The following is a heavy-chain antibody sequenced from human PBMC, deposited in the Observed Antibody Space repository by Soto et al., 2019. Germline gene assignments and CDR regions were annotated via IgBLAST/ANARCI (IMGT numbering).Heavy chain of an antibody. CDR3: ARVRYDRSGFDH. J-gene: IGHJ4*02. CDR2: ISHSGIT. CDR1: GDSISRSHW. D-gene: IGHD3-22*01. V-gene: IGHV4-4*02. Sequence: QVQLQESGPGLVRPSGALSVTCAVSGDSISRSHWWSWVRQSPGKGLEWIGEISHSGITYYNPSLTSRVTISGDKSKNQLSLKLTSVTAADTAVYYCARVRYDRSGFDHWGQGTLVSVSS.